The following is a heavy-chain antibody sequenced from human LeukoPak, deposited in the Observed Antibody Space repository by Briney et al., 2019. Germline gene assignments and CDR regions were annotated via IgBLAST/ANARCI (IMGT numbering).Heavy chain of an antibody. D-gene: IGHD3-16*01. CDR1: GNTFTDYY. J-gene: IGHJ4*02. V-gene: IGHV1-2*02. CDR3: ARDDLTQ. Sequence: GASVKVSCKASGNTFTDYYIHWVRQAPGQGLEWMGWINPNSGGTNYAQKFQGRVTMTRDTSVSTAYVEVSRLSSDDTAVYYCARDDLTQWGQGTLVTVSS. CDR2: INPNSGGT.